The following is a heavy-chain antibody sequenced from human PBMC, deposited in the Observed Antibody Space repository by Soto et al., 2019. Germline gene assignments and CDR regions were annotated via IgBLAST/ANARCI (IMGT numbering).Heavy chain of an antibody. CDR1: GGSISSGDYY. CDR3: AREVIVVVASTGYYYAMDV. CDR2: IFHSGST. Sequence: PSETLSLTCTVSGGSISSGDYYWNWIRQPPGKGLEWIGYIFHSGSTYYRPSLKSRLTMSVDTSKNQFSLKLSSVTAADTAVYYCAREVIVVVASTGYYYAMDVWGQGTTVTVSS. J-gene: IGHJ6*02. D-gene: IGHD2-15*01. V-gene: IGHV4-30-4*01.